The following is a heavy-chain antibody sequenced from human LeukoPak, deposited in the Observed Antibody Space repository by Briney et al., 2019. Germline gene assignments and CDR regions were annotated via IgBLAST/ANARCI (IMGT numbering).Heavy chain of an antibody. CDR1: GGSISSSSYY. J-gene: IGHJ4*02. D-gene: IGHD1-26*01. CDR3: AREYVGATRRQDY. CDR2: IYYSGST. V-gene: IGHV4-39*07. Sequence: SETLSLTCTVSGGSISSSSYYWGWIRQPPGKGLEWIGSIYYSGSTYYNPSLKSQVTISVDTSKNQFSLKLSSVTAADTAVYYCAREYVGATRRQDYWGQGTLVTVSS.